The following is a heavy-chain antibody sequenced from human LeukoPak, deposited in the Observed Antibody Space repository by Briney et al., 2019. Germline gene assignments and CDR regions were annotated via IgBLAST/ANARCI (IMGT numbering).Heavy chain of an antibody. D-gene: IGHD1-1*01. CDR1: GFTFSAYA. CDR2: VRSDGAST. CDR3: AREYLPTGTTYGYAFDI. Sequence: HPGGSFRCSCAASGFTFSAYAMHWVRQAPGKGLEYVSGVRSDGASTYYANSVQGRFTMSRDNSKNTLSLQMGSLRAEDMAVYYCAREYLPTGTTYGYAFDIWGQGTMVTVSS. V-gene: IGHV3-64*01. J-gene: IGHJ3*02.